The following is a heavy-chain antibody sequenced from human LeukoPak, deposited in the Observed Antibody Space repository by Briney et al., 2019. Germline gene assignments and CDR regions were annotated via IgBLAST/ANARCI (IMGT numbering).Heavy chain of an antibody. Sequence: SETLSLACTVSGDSIRSYDWSWIRQSPGKGLEWIGYISYSGSTNYNPSLKSRVTISVDTSKNQFSLNLSSVTAADTAVYFCARLSWPGRGSRFDPWGQGTLVTVSS. CDR1: GDSIRSYD. V-gene: IGHV4-59*01. D-gene: IGHD3-10*01. CDR3: ARLSWPGRGSRFDP. J-gene: IGHJ5*02. CDR2: ISYSGST.